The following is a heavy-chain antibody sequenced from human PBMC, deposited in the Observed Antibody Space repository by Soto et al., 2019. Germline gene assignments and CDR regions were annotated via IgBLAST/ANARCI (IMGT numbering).Heavy chain of an antibody. Sequence: PSETLSLTCTVSGGSISNYFWTWIRQPPGKGLEWIGYIYNSGSTIYNPSLKSRVTMSVDTSKNHFSLKLSSVTAADTAVYYCARDFVCSGGDCSSGSAYCGQGILLTLSS. J-gene: IGHJ4*02. CDR1: GGSISNYF. CDR3: ARDFVCSGGDCSSGSAY. D-gene: IGHD2-15*01. CDR2: IYNSGST. V-gene: IGHV4-59*01.